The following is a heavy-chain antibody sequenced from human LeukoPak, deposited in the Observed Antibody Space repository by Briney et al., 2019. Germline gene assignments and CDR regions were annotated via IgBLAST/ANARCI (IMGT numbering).Heavy chain of an antibody. V-gene: IGHV4-61*02. CDR3: VIFVGF. Sequence: SETLSLTCTVSGGSISSGSYYWSWIRQPAGKGLEWIGRIYTSGSTNYNPSLKSRVTISVDTSKNQFSLKLSSVTAADTAVYYCVIFVGFWGRGILATVSS. J-gene: IGHJ4*02. CDR1: GGSISSGSYY. CDR2: IYTSGST. D-gene: IGHD6-25*01.